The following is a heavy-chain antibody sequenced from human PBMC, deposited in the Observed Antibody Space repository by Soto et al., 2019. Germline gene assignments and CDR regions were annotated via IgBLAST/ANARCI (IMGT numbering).Heavy chain of an antibody. CDR1: GGSISSYY. D-gene: IGHD3-22*01. CDR3: ARGGFDSSGCYSYYYYYYGMDV. CDR2: IYYSGST. Sequence: SETLSLTCTVSGGSISSYYWSWIRQPPGKGLEWIGYIYYSGSTNYNPSLKSRVTISVDTSKNQFSLKLSSVTAADTAVYYCARGGFDSSGCYSYYYYYYGMDVWGQGTTVTVS. V-gene: IGHV4-59*01. J-gene: IGHJ6*02.